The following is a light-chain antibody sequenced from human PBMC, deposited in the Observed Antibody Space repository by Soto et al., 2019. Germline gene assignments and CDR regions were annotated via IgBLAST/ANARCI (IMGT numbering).Light chain of an antibody. CDR1: SSNIGTGYD. V-gene: IGLV1-40*01. CDR2: ENI. J-gene: IGLJ1*01. CDR3: QSYDSGLSAYV. Sequence: QSVLSHPPSVSGVQGQRVTISCTGSSSNIGTGYDVHWYQQLPGTAPKLLIYENINRPSGVPDRFSGSKSGTSASLAITGLQPDDEADYYCQSYDSGLSAYVFGTGTKLTVL.